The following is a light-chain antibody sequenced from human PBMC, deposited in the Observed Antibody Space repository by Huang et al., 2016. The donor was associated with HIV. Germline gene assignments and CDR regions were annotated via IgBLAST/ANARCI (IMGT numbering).Light chain of an antibody. J-gene: IGKJ1*01. Sequence: DIVRTQSPLSLPVTPGEPASISCRYSQSLLHSNGKNYLDWYLQKPGQSPQLLIYLGSNRATGVPDRFSDSGSGTYFTLKISRVEAEDVGVYYCMQSRQTPPWTFGQGTKVEIK. CDR1: QSLLHSNGKNY. CDR2: LGS. V-gene: IGKV2-28*01. CDR3: MQSRQTPPWT.